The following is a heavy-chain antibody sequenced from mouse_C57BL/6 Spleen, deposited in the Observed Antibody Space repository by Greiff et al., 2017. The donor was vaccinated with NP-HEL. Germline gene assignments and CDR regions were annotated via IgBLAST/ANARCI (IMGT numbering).Heavy chain of an antibody. V-gene: IGHV5-9-1*02. Sequence: EVKLVESGEGLVKPGGSLKLSCAASGFTFSSYAMSWVRQTPEKRLEWVAYISSGGDYIYYADTVKGRFTISRDNARNTLYLQMSSLKSEDTAMYYCTRDRHRNYWYFDVWGTGTTVTVSS. J-gene: IGHJ1*03. CDR1: GFTFSSYA. CDR2: ISSGGDYI. D-gene: IGHD2-14*01. CDR3: TRDRHRNYWYFDV.